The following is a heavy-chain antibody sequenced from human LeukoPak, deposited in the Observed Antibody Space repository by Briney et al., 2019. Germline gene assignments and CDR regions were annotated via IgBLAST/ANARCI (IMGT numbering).Heavy chain of an antibody. CDR2: INHNGNVN. CDR3: ARGGGLDV. V-gene: IGHV3-7*03. CDR1: AFIFSGYW. D-gene: IGHD3-16*01. J-gene: IGHJ6*02. Sequence: GGSLRLSCEGSAFIFSGYWMNWVRQTPGKGLEWVASINHNGNVNYYVDSVKGRFTISRDNAKNSLYLQMSNLRAEDTAVYFCARGGGLDVWGQGATVTVSS.